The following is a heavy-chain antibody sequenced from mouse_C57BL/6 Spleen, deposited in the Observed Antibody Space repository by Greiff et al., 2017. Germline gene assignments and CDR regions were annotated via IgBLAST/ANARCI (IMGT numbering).Heavy chain of an antibody. CDR3: AREYYYGSGYFDY. D-gene: IGHD1-1*01. Sequence: DVKLVESGGGLVKPGGSLKLSCAASGFTFSDYGMHWVRQAPEKGLEWVAYISSGSSTIYYADTVKGRFTISRDNAKNTLFLQMTSLRSEDTAMYYCAREYYYGSGYFDYWGQGTTLTVSS. J-gene: IGHJ2*01. CDR1: GFTFSDYG. CDR2: ISSGSSTI. V-gene: IGHV5-17*01.